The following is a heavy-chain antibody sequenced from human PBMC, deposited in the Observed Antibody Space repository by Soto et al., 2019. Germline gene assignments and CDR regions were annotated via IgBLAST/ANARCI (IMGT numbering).Heavy chain of an antibody. CDR2: ISSSSSTI. D-gene: IGHD5-18*01. J-gene: IGHJ4*02. Sequence: PGGSLRLSCAASGFTFSTYSMNWVRQAPGKGLEWVSYISSSSSTIFYTDSVKGRFTISRDNSKNTLYLQMNSLTVEDTAIYYCASLYTARIQIAGYWGQGSQVTVSS. V-gene: IGHV3-48*04. CDR3: ASLYTARIQIAGY. CDR1: GFTFSTYS.